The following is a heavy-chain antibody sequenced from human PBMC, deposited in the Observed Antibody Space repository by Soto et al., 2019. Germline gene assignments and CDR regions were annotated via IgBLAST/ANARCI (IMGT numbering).Heavy chain of an antibody. V-gene: IGHV1-18*01. D-gene: IGHD3-10*01. CDR3: ARDRVGPQAFYYYGMDV. CDR2: ISAYKGNT. J-gene: IGHJ6*02. CDR1: GYTFTSYG. Sequence: QVQLVQSGAEVKKPGASVKVSCKASGYTFTSYGISWVRQAPGQGLEWMGWISAYKGNTNYAQKLQGRVTMTTDTSTSTAYMELRSLRSDDTAVYYCARDRVGPQAFYYYGMDVWGQGTTVTVSS.